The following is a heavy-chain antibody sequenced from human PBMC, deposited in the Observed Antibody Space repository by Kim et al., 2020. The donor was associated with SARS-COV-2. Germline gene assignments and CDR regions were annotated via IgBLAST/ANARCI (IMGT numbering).Heavy chain of an antibody. D-gene: IGHD2-2*01. V-gene: IGHV3-21*01. CDR2: IGGSTSYI. CDR1: GFGFGTHS. Sequence: GGSLRLSCAASGFGFGTHSMNWVRQAPGKGLEWVSSIGGSTSYIYYADSVKGRFTISRDNAKNSLYLQMNSLRAEDTAVYYCARGGYCTSTSCYFYYYALDDWGQGTTVTVSS. CDR3: ARGGYCTSTSCYFYYYALDD. J-gene: IGHJ6*02.